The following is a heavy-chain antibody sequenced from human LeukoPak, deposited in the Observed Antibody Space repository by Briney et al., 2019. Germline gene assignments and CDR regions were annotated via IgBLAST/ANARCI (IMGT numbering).Heavy chain of an antibody. V-gene: IGHV3-13*01. CDR2: IGTAGET. CDR1: GFTFSRYD. J-gene: IGHJ2*01. Sequence: GGSLRLSCAASGFTFSRYDMHWVRQATGEGLEWVSGIGTAGETYSPASVKGPFTISRENAKNSLYLQMNSLRAGDTAIYFCARDFKAGDGHWSFDLWGRGTLVTVSS. CDR3: ARDFKAGDGHWSFDL. D-gene: IGHD4-17*01.